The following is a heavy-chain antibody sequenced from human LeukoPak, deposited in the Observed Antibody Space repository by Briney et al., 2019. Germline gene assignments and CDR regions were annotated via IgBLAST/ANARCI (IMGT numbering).Heavy chain of an antibody. Sequence: ASVKVSCKESGYTFTSYYMHWVRQAPGQGLEWMGIINPSGGSTSYAQKFQGRVTMTRDMSTSTVYMELSSLRSEDTAVYYCALSNSGTNFYYWGQGTLVTVSS. V-gene: IGHV1-46*01. J-gene: IGHJ4*02. CDR2: INPSGGST. CDR1: GYTFTSYY. D-gene: IGHD6-19*01. CDR3: ALSNSGTNFYY.